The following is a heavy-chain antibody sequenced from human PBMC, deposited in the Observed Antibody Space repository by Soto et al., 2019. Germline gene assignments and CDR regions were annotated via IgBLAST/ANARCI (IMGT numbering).Heavy chain of an antibody. CDR2: ISYDGSNK. Sequence: GGSLRLSCAASGFTFSSYGMHWVRQAPGKGLEWVAVISYDGSNKYYADSVKGRFTISRDNSKNTLYLQMNSLRAEDTAVYYCASQFDYDSGIYYFSPPGFYFDYWGQGILVTVSS. CDR1: GFTFSSYG. J-gene: IGHJ4*02. CDR3: ASQFDYDSGIYYFSPPGFYFDY. V-gene: IGHV3-30*03. D-gene: IGHD3-22*01.